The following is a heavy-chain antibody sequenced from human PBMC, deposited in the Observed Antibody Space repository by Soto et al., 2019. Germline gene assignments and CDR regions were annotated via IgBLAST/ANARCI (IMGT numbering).Heavy chain of an antibody. CDR2: IIPIFGTA. CDR1: GVPVSSHA. Sequence: SVKVFWKASGVPVSSHAASLVRQAPGQGLEWIGRIIPIFGTANYAQKFQGRVTITADESTRTAYMELRSLRSEETAVYYCARDRGGRIPMPVLEAPPDDALDIWGRRTMVTVSS. V-gene: IGHV1-69*13. J-gene: IGHJ3*02. CDR3: ARDRGGRIPMPVLEAPPDDALDI. D-gene: IGHD3-10*01.